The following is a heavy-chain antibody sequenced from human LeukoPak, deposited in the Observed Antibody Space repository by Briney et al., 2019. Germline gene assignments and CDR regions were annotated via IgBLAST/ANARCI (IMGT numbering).Heavy chain of an antibody. CDR1: GYFISSGYY. J-gene: IGHJ4*02. V-gene: IGHV4-38-2*01. D-gene: IGHD3-16*02. CDR2: IYHSGST. Sequence: SETLSLTCAVSGYFISSGYYWGWIRQPPGKGLEWIGSIYHSGSTYYNPSLKSRVTISVDTSKNQFSLKLSSVTAADTAVCYCARIISVFGGVIVWGQGTLVTVSS. CDR3: ARIISVFGGVIV.